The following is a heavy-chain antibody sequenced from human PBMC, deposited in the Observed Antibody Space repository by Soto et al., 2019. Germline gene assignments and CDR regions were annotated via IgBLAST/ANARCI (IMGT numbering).Heavy chain of an antibody. V-gene: IGHV3-15*07. J-gene: IGHJ6*02. CDR2: IKTKIEGETT. CDR1: GFSIGSAW. D-gene: IGHD2-15*01. CDR3: TTGSVEGV. Sequence: QLVESGGGLVRPGGSLRLSCSASGFSIGSAWMNWVRQAPGKGLEWVGRIKTKIEGETTHYAAPVNGRFTVSRDDSKNMLYLQMNSLKADDTALYYCTTGSVEGVWGQGTTVTVSS.